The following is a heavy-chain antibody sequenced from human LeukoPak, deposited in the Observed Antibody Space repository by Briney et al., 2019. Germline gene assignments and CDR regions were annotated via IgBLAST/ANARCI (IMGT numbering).Heavy chain of an antibody. CDR2: ISGSGDYT. D-gene: IGHD3-10*01. Sequence: GESLKISCAASGFTFSNYAMSWVRQAPGKGLEWVSGISGSGDYTYYADSLKGRFTISRDNSKNTLYLQMNSLRAEDTALYYCAKDLTYYYGLGSSTNAFDIWGQGTMVTVSS. CDR1: GFTFSNYA. CDR3: AKDLTYYYGLGSSTNAFDI. J-gene: IGHJ3*02. V-gene: IGHV3-23*01.